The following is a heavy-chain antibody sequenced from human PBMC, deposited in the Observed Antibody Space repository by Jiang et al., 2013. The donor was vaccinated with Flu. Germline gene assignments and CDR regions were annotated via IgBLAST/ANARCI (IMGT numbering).Heavy chain of an antibody. CDR2: IYYSGST. D-gene: IGHD3-22*01. V-gene: IGHV4-39*01. CDR1: GGSISSSSYY. Sequence: LLKPSETLSLTCTVSGGSISSSSYYWGWIRQPPGKGLEWIGSIYYSGSTYYNPSLKSRVTISVDTSKNQFSLKLSSVTAADTAVYYCARLYYYDSSGTSCWGQGTLVTVSS. J-gene: IGHJ4*02. CDR3: ARLYYYDSSGTSC.